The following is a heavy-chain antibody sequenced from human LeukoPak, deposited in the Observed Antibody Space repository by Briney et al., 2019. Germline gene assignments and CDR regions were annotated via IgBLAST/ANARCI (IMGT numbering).Heavy chain of an antibody. CDR2: ISGGAGTT. Sequence: TGGSQTLPCAASGFTFNNYAMNWVRQAPGKGLEWVSGISGGAGTTFYADSVKGRFTISRDNSKSTLYLQMGSLRAEDTAVYYCAKELRSAYHPDAFAVWGERAMVTVSS. J-gene: IGHJ3*01. D-gene: IGHD3-22*01. CDR3: AKELRSAYHPDAFAV. V-gene: IGHV3-23*01. CDR1: GFTFNNYA.